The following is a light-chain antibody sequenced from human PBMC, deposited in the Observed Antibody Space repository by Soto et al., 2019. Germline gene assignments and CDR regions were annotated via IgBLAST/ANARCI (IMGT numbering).Light chain of an antibody. Sequence: IVMTQSPDSLGVSLGERATINCKSNETILYGSNNKNYLSWYQQKPGQPPNLPIYWASTRKYGVPERFSGSVSGTDFTLSISNLQAEDVAVYYCHQYYSPPFAFGPATKVHL. V-gene: IGKV4-1*01. CDR2: WAS. CDR3: HQYYSPPFA. CDR1: ETILYGSNNKNY. J-gene: IGKJ3*01.